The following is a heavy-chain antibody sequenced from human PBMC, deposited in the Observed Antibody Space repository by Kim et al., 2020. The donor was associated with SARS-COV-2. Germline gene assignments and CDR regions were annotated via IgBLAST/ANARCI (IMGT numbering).Heavy chain of an antibody. V-gene: IGHV3-23*01. D-gene: IGHD4-17*01. J-gene: IGHJ5*02. Sequence: SVKGRFTISRDNSKNTLNLQMNSLRAEDTAVYYCAKSPTPYGDYNWFDPWGQGTLVTVSS. CDR3: AKSPTPYGDYNWFDP.